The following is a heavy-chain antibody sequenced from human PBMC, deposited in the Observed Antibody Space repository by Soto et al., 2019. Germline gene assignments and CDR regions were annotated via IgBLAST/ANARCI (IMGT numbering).Heavy chain of an antibody. J-gene: IGHJ5*02. CDR3: ERNSVAVHPYNWFDP. D-gene: IGHD1-1*01. CDR2: IYHSGSA. Sequence: SETLSLTCAVSGGCISSSNLWSWVRQPPGKGLEWIGEIYHSGSANYNPSLKSRVTISVDKSKNQFSLKLSSVTAADTAVYYCERNSVAVHPYNWFDPWGQGTLVTVSS. V-gene: IGHV4-4*02. CDR1: GGCISSSNL.